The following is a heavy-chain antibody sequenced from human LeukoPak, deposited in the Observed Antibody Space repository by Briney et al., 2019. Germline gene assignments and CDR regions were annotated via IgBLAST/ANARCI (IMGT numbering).Heavy chain of an antibody. V-gene: IGHV3-30-3*01. CDR2: VSYDGTKT. CDR1: GFTFSRYA. CDR3: ARELDILTGYNYYYYYNMDV. D-gene: IGHD3-9*01. Sequence: GGSLRLSCAASGFTFSRYAMHWVRQAPGKGLEWVAAVSYDGTKTYYGDSVKGRFTISRDNSKNTVYLQMSSLRPEDTAVYYCARELDILTGYNYYYYYNMDVWGQGTTVTVSS. J-gene: IGHJ6*02.